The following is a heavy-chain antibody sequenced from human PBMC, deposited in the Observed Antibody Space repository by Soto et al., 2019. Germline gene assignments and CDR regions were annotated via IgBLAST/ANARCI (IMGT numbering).Heavy chain of an antibody. CDR1: GFTVSSNY. V-gene: IGHV3-53*02. Sequence: EVQLVETGGGLIQPGGSLRLSCAASGFTVSSNYMSWVRQAPGKGLEWVSVIYSGGSTYYADSVKGRFTISRDNSKNTLYLQMNSLRAEDTAVYYCARGNTRYCSSTSCHGGAYYYYYGMDVWGQGTTVTVSS. D-gene: IGHD2-2*01. CDR2: IYSGGST. J-gene: IGHJ6*02. CDR3: ARGNTRYCSSTSCHGGAYYYYYGMDV.